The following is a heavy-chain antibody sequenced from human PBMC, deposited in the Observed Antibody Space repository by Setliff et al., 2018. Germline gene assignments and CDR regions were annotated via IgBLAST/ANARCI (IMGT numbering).Heavy chain of an antibody. Sequence: ASVKVSCKASGYTFTGYFIHWLRQAPGQGLEWLGWINPNKDVTKYAQKFQDRILMTKDTSLNTVYMELRSLRSDDTALYYCARDGSASFYEHWGQGSLVTVSS. CDR1: GYTFTGYF. J-gene: IGHJ4*02. CDR3: ARDGSASFYEH. V-gene: IGHV1-2*02. CDR2: INPNKDVT. D-gene: IGHD1-26*01.